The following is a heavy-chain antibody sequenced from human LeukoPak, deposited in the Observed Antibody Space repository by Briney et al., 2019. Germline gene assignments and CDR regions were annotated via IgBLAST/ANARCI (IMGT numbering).Heavy chain of an antibody. V-gene: IGHV3-23*01. Sequence: PGGSLRLSCAASEFTFNTYAMSWVRQAPGKGLEWVSSISGSGGNTYYADSVKGRFTISRDNSKNTLYLQMNSLRAEDTAVYYCAKMHSSSWEYFDYWGQGTLVTVSS. D-gene: IGHD6-13*01. CDR3: AKMHSSSWEYFDY. CDR2: ISGSGGNT. J-gene: IGHJ4*02. CDR1: EFTFNTYA.